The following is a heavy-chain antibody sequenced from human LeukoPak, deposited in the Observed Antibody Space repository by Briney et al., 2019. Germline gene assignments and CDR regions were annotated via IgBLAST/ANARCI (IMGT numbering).Heavy chain of an antibody. CDR1: GFTFSSYS. J-gene: IGHJ4*02. CDR2: ISSSSSYI. CDR3: ARDMDSGSSYDY. Sequence: GGSLRLSCAASGFTFSSYSMNWVRQAPGKGLEWVSSISSSSSYIHYADSVKGRFTISRDNAKNSLYLQMNSLRAEDTAVYYCARDMDSGSSYDYWGQGTLVTVSS. V-gene: IGHV3-21*01. D-gene: IGHD1-1*01.